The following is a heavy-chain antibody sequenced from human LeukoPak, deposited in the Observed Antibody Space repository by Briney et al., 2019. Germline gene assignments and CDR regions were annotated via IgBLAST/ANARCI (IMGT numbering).Heavy chain of an antibody. J-gene: IGHJ3*01. CDR2: ISADGTTT. Sequence: GGSLRLSCAASGFIFSSYAMSWVRQAPGKGLVWVSHISADGTTTTYADSVKGRFTISRDNGKNTLYLQMNSLRAEDTATYYCARDRWYTLDVWGQGTTVIVSS. D-gene: IGHD1-1*01. V-gene: IGHV3-74*01. CDR1: GFIFSSYA. CDR3: ARDRWYTLDV.